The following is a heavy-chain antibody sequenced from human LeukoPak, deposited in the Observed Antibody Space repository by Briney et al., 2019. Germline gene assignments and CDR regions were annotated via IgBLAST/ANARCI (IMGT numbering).Heavy chain of an antibody. Sequence: PSETLSLTCAVYGGSFSGYYWSWIRQPPGKGLEWIGEINHSGSTNYNPSLKSRVTISVDTSKNQFSLKLSSVTAADAAVYYCARPAYYYDSSGYYSSYYFDYWGQGTLVTVSS. D-gene: IGHD3-22*01. CDR1: GGSFSGYY. V-gene: IGHV4-34*01. CDR2: INHSGST. J-gene: IGHJ4*02. CDR3: ARPAYYYDSSGYYSSYYFDY.